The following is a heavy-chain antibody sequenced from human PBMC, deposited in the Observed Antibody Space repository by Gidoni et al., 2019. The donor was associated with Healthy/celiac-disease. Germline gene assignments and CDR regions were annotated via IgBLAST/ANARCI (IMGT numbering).Heavy chain of an antibody. V-gene: IGHV4-39*07. Sequence: LQLQESGPGLVTPSETLSLTCTVSGGSISSSDYYWGWVRQPPGKGLEWIGTIYYRGDTYYNPSLKSRVTISVDMSRNQFSLWLTSVTAADTAMYYCARDVRYSSSWSHFDYWGQGILVTVSS. CDR3: ARDVRYSSSWSHFDY. D-gene: IGHD6-13*01. CDR1: GGSISSSDYY. J-gene: IGHJ4*02. CDR2: IYYRGDT.